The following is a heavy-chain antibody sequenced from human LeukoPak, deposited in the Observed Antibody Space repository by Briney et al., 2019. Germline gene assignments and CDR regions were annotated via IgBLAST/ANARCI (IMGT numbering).Heavy chain of an antibody. D-gene: IGHD3-10*01. V-gene: IGHV4-39*01. CDR3: AKPYYYGSRSYMDY. CDR1: GGSISTSSYY. J-gene: IGHJ4*02. Sequence: PSETLSLTCTVSGGSISTSSYYWGWIRLPPGKGLEWIGSIYYSGSTYFNPSLRSRVTVSVDTSKNQFSLTVSSVTAADTAVYYCAKPYYYGSRSYMDYWGQRTLVTVSS. CDR2: IYYSGST.